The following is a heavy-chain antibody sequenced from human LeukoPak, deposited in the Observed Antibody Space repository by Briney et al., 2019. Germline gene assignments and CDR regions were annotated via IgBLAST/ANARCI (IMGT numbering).Heavy chain of an antibody. CDR3: ARDDWRAFDI. V-gene: IGHV3-7*01. D-gene: IGHD2-21*01. Sequence: GGSLRLSCAASGFTFTSYWMTRVRQAPGKGLEWVANIKQDGSEKYYVDSVKGRFTISRDNAKNSLYLQMNSLRAEDTAVYYCARDDWRAFDIWGQGTMVTVSS. CDR2: IKQDGSEK. J-gene: IGHJ3*02. CDR1: GFTFTSYW.